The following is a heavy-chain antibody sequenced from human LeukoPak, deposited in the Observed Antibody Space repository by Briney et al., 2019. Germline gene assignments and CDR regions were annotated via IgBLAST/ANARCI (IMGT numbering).Heavy chain of an antibody. D-gene: IGHD2-8*01. V-gene: IGHV4-61*02. CDR1: GGSVSSGNYY. CDR2: VYTSGGT. Sequence: SQTLSLTCTVSGGSVSSGNYYWSWIRQPAGKGLEWIGRVYTSGGTNYIPSLKSRITISVDTSKNQFSLRLSSVTAADTAVYYCARFYCNDGVCYIDYWGQGTLVTVSS. CDR3: ARFYCNDGVCYIDY. J-gene: IGHJ4*02.